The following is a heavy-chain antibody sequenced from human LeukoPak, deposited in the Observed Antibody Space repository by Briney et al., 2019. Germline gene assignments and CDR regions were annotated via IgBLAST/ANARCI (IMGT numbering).Heavy chain of an antibody. J-gene: IGHJ4*02. Sequence: GGSLRLSCAASGFTFSSYAMSWVRQAPGKGLEWVSTFSGSGGTTYYADSVRVRSTIPRDNPKNTLYLQMNILRAEDTAVYYCARLTPYWGQGTLVTVSS. CDR2: FSGSGGTT. CDR1: GFTFSSYA. CDR3: ARLTPY. V-gene: IGHV3-23*01.